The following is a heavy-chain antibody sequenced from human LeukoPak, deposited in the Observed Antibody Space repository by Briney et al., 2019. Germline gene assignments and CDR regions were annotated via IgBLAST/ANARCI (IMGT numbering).Heavy chain of an antibody. Sequence: GGSLRLSCAASGFTFSSYSMNWVRQAPGKGLEWVSSISSSSSYIYYADSVKGRFTVSRDNAKNSLYLQMNSLRAEDTAVYYCARDVCSSTSCYAFDYWGQGTLVTVSS. D-gene: IGHD2-2*01. CDR3: ARDVCSSTSCYAFDY. J-gene: IGHJ4*02. CDR1: GFTFSSYS. V-gene: IGHV3-21*01. CDR2: ISSSSSYI.